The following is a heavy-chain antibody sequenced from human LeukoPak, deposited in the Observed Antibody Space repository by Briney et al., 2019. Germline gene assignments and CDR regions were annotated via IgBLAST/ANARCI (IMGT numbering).Heavy chain of an antibody. CDR1: GGSISSGSYY. V-gene: IGHV4-61*02. CDR3: ANRGATTPGFDY. CDR2: IYTSGST. Sequence: SQTLSLTCTVSGGSISSGSYYWSWIRQPAGKGLEWIGRIYTSGSTNYNPSLKSRVTISVDTSKNQFPLKLSSVTAADTAVYYCANRGATTPGFDYWGQGTLVTVSS. D-gene: IGHD1-26*01. J-gene: IGHJ4*02.